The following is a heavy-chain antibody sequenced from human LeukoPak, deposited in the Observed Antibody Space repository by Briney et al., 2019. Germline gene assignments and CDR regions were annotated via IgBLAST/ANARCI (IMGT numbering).Heavy chain of an antibody. V-gene: IGHV3-21*01. Sequence: AGGSLGLSCATPGFTFSSHSMNWVRQGPGKGLQWVSSISSSSSYIYYADSVKGRFTISRDNAKNSLYLQMNSLRAEDTAVYYCARAVAGTGGDYWGQGTLVTVSS. J-gene: IGHJ4*02. CDR3: ARAVAGTGGDY. D-gene: IGHD6-19*01. CDR1: GFTFSSHS. CDR2: ISSSSSYI.